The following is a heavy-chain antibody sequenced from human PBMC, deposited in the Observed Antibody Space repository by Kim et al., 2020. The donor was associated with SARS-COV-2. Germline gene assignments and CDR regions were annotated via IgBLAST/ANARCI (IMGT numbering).Heavy chain of an antibody. J-gene: IGHJ4*02. Sequence: SETLSLTCTVSGGSISSYYWSWIRQPPGKGLEWIGYIYYSGSTNYNPSLKSRVTISVDTSKNQFSLKLSSVTAADTAVYYCARDPGWKVSGNYFDYWGQGTLVTVSS. D-gene: IGHD1-1*01. CDR1: GGSISSYY. CDR2: IYYSGST. V-gene: IGHV4-59*01. CDR3: ARDPGWKVSGNYFDY.